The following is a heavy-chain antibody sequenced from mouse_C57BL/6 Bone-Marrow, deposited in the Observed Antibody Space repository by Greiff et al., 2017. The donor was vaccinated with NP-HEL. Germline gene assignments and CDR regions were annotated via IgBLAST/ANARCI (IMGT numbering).Heavy chain of an antibody. V-gene: IGHV5-9-1*02. CDR2: ISSGGDYI. D-gene: IGHD1-1*01. CDR3: TSVRYGWYFDV. J-gene: IGHJ1*03. CDR1: GFTFSSYA. Sequence: EVHLVESGEGLVKPGGSLKLSCAASGFTFSSYAMSWVRQTPEKRLEWVAYISSGGDYIYYADNVKGRFPISRDNARNTLYLQMSSLKSEDTSMDYCTSVRYGWYFDVWGTGTTVTVSS.